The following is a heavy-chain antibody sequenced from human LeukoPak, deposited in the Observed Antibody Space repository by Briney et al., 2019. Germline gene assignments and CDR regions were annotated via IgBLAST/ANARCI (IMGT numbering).Heavy chain of an antibody. D-gene: IGHD1-14*01. V-gene: IGHV4-39*07. CDR3: ARGLYIPPKTRKYYFDY. Sequence: SETLSLTCTVSGGSISSSSYYWGWIRQPPGKGLEWIGSIYYSGSTYYNPSLKSRVTISVDTSKNQFSLKLSSVTAADTAVYYCARGLYIPPKTRKYYFDYWGQGTLVTVSS. CDR2: IYYSGST. J-gene: IGHJ4*02. CDR1: GGSISSSSYY.